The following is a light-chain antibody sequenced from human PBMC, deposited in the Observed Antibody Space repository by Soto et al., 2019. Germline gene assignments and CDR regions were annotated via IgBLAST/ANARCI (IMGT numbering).Light chain of an antibody. CDR3: QQYNNWPLIT. V-gene: IGKV3D-15*01. CDR1: QSISRTY. Sequence: ENVLTQSPGTLSLSPGRSAPLSSRTSQSISRTYLAWYQQKPVQAPRLLIYGASTRATGIPARFSGSGSGTEFTLTISSLQSEDFAVYYCQQYNNWPLITFGQGTRLEI. J-gene: IGKJ5*01. CDR2: GAS.